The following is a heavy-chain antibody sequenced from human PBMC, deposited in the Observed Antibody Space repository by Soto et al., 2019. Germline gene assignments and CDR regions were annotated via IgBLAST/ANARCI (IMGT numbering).Heavy chain of an antibody. D-gene: IGHD1-26*01. CDR3: ARGSVVGATSYYYGMDV. CDR1: GGTFSXXA. V-gene: IGHV1-69*06. J-gene: IGHJ6*02. CDR2: IIPTFGTA. Sequence: SVXXSCKASGGTFSXXAXXXVRQAPGQGLEWMGGIIPTFGTANYAQKFQGRVTITADKSTSTAYMELSSLRSEDTAVYYCARGSVVGATSYYYGMDVWGQGTTVTVSS.